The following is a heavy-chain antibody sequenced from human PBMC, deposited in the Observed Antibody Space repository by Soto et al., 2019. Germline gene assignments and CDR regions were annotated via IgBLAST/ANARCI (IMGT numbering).Heavy chain of an antibody. Sequence: GGSLRLSCAASGFTFSSYWMSWVRQAPGKGLEWVANIKQDGSEKYYVESVKGRFTISGDNAKNSLYLQMNSLRAEDTAVYYCARPRRYFDWVFDYWGQGTLVTVSS. CDR2: IKQDGSEK. J-gene: IGHJ4*02. V-gene: IGHV3-7*01. CDR3: ARPRRYFDWVFDY. D-gene: IGHD3-9*01. CDR1: GFTFSSYW.